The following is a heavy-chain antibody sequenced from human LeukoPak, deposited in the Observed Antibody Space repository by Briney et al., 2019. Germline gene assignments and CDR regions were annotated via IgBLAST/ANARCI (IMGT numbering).Heavy chain of an antibody. J-gene: IGHJ4*02. CDR2: IYYSGST. Sequence: SETLSLTCTVSGGSISTYYWSWIRQPPGKGLEWLGYIYYSGSTNYSPSLQSRVTISVDTSRNQFSLRLSSVTAADTAMYYCARSGTKTNGFDYWGQGTLVTVSS. CDR3: ARSGTKTNGFDY. V-gene: IGHV4-59*01. D-gene: IGHD2-8*01. CDR1: GGSISTYY.